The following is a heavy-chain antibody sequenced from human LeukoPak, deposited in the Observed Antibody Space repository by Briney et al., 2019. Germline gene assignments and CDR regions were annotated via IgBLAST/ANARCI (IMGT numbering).Heavy chain of an antibody. CDR2: VSSSGTT. CDR1: SGSINGYY. D-gene: IGHD2-15*01. Sequence: PSETLSPTCIVSSGSINGYYWNWIRQSADKGLEWIGRVSSSGTTNYNPSLKSRVTMSVDSSKDQFSLRLSSVTAADTAVYYCARDRGIAQGRVRHPFFDYWGQGSLVRVSS. V-gene: IGHV4-4*07. CDR3: ARDRGIAQGRVRHPFFDY. J-gene: IGHJ4*02.